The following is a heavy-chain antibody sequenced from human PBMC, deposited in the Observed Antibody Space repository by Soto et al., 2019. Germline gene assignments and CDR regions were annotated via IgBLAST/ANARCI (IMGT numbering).Heavy chain of an antibody. Sequence: EASVKVSCKASGYTFTSYGISWVRQAPGQGLEWMGLSSGYNGNTNYSQKLQGRVTMTTDTSTSTAYMELRSLRSDDTAVYYCARDKGAYCGGDCYSTWFDPWGQGTLVTVSS. D-gene: IGHD2-21*02. J-gene: IGHJ5*02. CDR1: GYTFTSYG. CDR2: SSGYNGNT. V-gene: IGHV1-18*01. CDR3: ARDKGAYCGGDCYSTWFDP.